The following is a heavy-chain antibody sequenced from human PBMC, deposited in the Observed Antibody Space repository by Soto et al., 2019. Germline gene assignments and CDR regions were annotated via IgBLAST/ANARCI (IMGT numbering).Heavy chain of an antibody. D-gene: IGHD2-21*02. J-gene: IGHJ2*01. CDR2: ISNDGSNK. V-gene: IGHV3-30*03. Sequence: GGSLRLSCAASGFSFSTYGMHWVRQAPGKGLEWVAFISNDGSNKYYADSVKGRFTISRNNSKNTLYLQMNSLRAEDTAVYYCARGVAYCGGDCYSDWYFDLWGRGTLVTVSS. CDR1: GFSFSTYG. CDR3: ARGVAYCGGDCYSDWYFDL.